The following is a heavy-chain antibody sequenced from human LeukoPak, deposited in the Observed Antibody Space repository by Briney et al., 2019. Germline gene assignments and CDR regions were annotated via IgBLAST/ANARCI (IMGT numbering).Heavy chain of an antibody. V-gene: IGHV3-7*01. D-gene: IGHD3-3*01. CDR3: ARVGYDFWSGYLDY. Sequence: GGSLRLSCAASGSTFSSYWMSWVRQAPGKGLEWVANIKQDGSGKYYVDSVKGRFTISRDNAKNSLYLQMNSLRAEDTAVYYCARVGYDFWSGYLDYWGQGTLVTVSS. J-gene: IGHJ4*02. CDR1: GSTFSSYW. CDR2: IKQDGSGK.